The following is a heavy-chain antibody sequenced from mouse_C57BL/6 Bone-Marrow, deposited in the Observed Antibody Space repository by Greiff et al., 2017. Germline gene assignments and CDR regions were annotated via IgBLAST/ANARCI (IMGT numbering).Heavy chain of an antibody. V-gene: IGHV1-50*01. CDR1: GYTFTSYW. CDR2: IDPSDSYT. D-gene: IGHD2-2*01. CDR3: ARDGYARFAY. Sequence: VQLQQPGAELVKPGASVKLSCKASGYTFTSYWMQWVNQRPGQGLEWIGEIDPSDSYTNYNQKFKGKATLTVDTSSSTAYMQLSSLTSEDSAVYYCARDGYARFAYWGQGTLVTVSA. J-gene: IGHJ3*01.